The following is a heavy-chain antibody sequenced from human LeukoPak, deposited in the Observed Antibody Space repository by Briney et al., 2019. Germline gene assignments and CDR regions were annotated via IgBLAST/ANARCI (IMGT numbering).Heavy chain of an antibody. CDR1: GFTFSNYG. CDR2: IWYDGGNE. V-gene: IGHV3-33*01. D-gene: IGHD4-11*01. Sequence: GGSLRLSCAASGFTFSNYGLHWVRQAPGKGLEWVAVIWYDGGNEYYADSVKGRFTISRDNSKNTLYLQMNSLRAEDTAVYHCARGLETVTIVFDYWGQGTLVTVSS. J-gene: IGHJ4*02. CDR3: ARGLETVTIVFDY.